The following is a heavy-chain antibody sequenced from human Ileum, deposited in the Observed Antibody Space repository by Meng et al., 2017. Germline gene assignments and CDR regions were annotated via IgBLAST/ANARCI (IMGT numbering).Heavy chain of an antibody. Sequence: QVRVREAGPGLVGPSGTLSLTCTVSGGSISSSFYWSWVRQSPGKGLEWIGQIYLAGSPNYTPSLESRVTISVDKSKNQFSLRLTSVTAADTAIFYCVRHGGKYFDSWGQGTLVTVSS. D-gene: IGHD2-15*01. CDR3: VRHGGKYFDS. V-gene: IGHV4-4*02. CDR2: IYLAGSP. CDR1: GGSISSSFY. J-gene: IGHJ4*02.